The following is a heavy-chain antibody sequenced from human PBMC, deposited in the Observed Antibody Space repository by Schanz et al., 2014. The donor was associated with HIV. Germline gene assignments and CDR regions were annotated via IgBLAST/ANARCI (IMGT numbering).Heavy chain of an antibody. CDR1: GFTVSSIY. V-gene: IGHV3-53*02. CDR3: ARVHYYASGSYYTESGAFDI. Sequence: EVQLVETGGRLIQPGGSLRLSCAASGFTVSSIYMSWVRQAPGRGLEWVSVIYSGGTTYYADSVKGRFTISRDNAKNTLYLQMNSLRAEDPAVYYCARVHYYASGSYYTESGAFDIWGQGTMVTVSS. D-gene: IGHD3-10*01. J-gene: IGHJ3*02. CDR2: IYSGGTT.